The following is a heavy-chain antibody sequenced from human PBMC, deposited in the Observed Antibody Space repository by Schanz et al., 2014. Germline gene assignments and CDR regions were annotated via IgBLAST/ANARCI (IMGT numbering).Heavy chain of an antibody. CDR2: MSHSGGVI. Sequence: QMQLVESGGGLVKPGGSLRLSCVASGFSFSDSFMSWIRQTPEKGLEWIAFMSHSGGVIYYAESVRGRFFISRDNSKNTVYIQMNSLRAEDTAVYYCARGGPAYYFDDWGQGTLVTVSS. CDR1: GFSFSDSF. V-gene: IGHV3-11*04. CDR3: ARGGPAYYFDD. J-gene: IGHJ4*02.